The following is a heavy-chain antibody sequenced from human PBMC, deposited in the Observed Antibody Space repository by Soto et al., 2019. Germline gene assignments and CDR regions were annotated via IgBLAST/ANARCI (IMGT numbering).Heavy chain of an antibody. V-gene: IGHV1-18*01. CDR1: GYTFTSYG. CDR3: ARLHCTGNSCLNEVYYYYYYYMDV. Sequence: ASVKVSCEASGYTFTSYGISWVRQAPGQGLEWMGWIGVHNGYTKYTQNLQDRVAMTADTSTSTAYMELRSLRSDDTAVYFCARLHCTGNSCLNEVYYYYYYYMDVWGRGTTVTVSS. CDR2: IGVHNGYT. J-gene: IGHJ6*03. D-gene: IGHD2-8*02.